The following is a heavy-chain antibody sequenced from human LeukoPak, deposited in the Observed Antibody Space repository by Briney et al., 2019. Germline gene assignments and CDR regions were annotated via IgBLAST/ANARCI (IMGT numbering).Heavy chain of an antibody. D-gene: IGHD4-17*01. CDR2: IVVGSGNT. CDR1: GFTFTSSA. CDR3: AAANDYGDYYYYMDV. V-gene: IGHV1-58*02. Sequence: GTSVKVSCKASGFTFTSSAMQWVRQARGQPLEWIGWIVVGSGNTNYAQKFQERVTITRDMSTSTAYMELSSLRSEDTAVYYCAAANDYGDYYYYMDVWGKGTTVTVSS. J-gene: IGHJ6*03.